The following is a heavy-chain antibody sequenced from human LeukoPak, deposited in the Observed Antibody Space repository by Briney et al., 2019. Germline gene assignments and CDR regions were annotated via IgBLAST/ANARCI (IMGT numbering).Heavy chain of an antibody. CDR3: ARDQDDFWSGYYYYYYYGMDV. J-gene: IGHJ6*02. CDR1: GYTLTELS. V-gene: IGHV1-24*01. D-gene: IGHD3-3*01. CDR2: FDPEDGET. Sequence: ASVKVSCKVSGYTLTELSMHWVRQAPGKGLEWMGGFDPEDGETIYAQKFQGRVTMTRDTSTSTVYMELSSLRSEDTAVYYCARDQDDFWSGYYYYYYYGMDVWGQGTTVTVSS.